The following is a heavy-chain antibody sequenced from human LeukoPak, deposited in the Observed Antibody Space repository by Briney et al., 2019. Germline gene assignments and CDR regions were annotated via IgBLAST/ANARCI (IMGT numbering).Heavy chain of an antibody. Sequence: SETLSLTCTVSGGPIYSSGWWGWAGQPPGKGLGGSGVMYTSGNTIYKPSLESRVTISVDKSKVHFSMKLHPVTAAETAVYYCARDLDREGRITMVRGVINWGQGTLVTVSS. CDR1: GGPIYSSGW. CDR2: MYTSGNT. D-gene: IGHD3-10*01. CDR3: ARDLDREGRITMVRGVIN. V-gene: IGHV4-4*02. J-gene: IGHJ4*02.